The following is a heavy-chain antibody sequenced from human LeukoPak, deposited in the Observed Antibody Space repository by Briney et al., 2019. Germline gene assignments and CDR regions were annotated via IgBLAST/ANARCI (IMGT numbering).Heavy chain of an antibody. CDR3: ARENWGTYYFDY. J-gene: IGHJ4*02. Sequence: PGGSLRLSCAASGFTFDDYGMSWVRQAPGKGLEWVSGITWNGGDIGYADSVKGRFTISRDNAKNSLYPQMNSLRAEDTALYYCARENWGTYYFDYWGQGSLVTVSS. CDR2: ITWNGGDI. V-gene: IGHV3-20*04. CDR1: GFTFDDYG. D-gene: IGHD7-27*01.